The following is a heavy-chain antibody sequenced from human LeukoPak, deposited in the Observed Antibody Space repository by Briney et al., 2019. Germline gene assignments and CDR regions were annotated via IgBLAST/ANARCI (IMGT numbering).Heavy chain of an antibody. CDR2: INPNSGVT. CDR3: TRLRGPVWPTDYYFAY. V-gene: IGHV1-2*02. CDR1: GYTFTDYY. J-gene: IGHJ4*02. D-gene: IGHD2-8*01. Sequence: ASVKVSCKASGYTFTDYYMHWVRQAPGQGLEWMGLINPNSGVTNSAQKFQGRVTITRDTSITIAYMELGRLKSDDTAVYYCTRLRGPVWPTDYYFAYWGQGTLVTVSS.